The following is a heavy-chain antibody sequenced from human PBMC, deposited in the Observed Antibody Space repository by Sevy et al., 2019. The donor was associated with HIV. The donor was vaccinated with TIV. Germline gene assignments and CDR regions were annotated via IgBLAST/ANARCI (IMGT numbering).Heavy chain of an antibody. Sequence: SETLSLTCTVSGGSISSYYWSWIRQPPGKGLEWIGYIYYSGSTNYNPSLKSRVTISVDTSKNQFSLKLSSVTAADTAVDYCARGGGYDILTGYYTHDAFDIWGQGTMVTVSS. CDR1: GGSISSYY. J-gene: IGHJ3*02. D-gene: IGHD3-9*01. CDR2: IYYSGST. V-gene: IGHV4-59*13. CDR3: ARGGGYDILTGYYTHDAFDI.